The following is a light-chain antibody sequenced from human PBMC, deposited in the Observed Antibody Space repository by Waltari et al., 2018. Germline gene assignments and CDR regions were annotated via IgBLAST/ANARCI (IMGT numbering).Light chain of an antibody. V-gene: IGLV2-8*01. CDR2: GVT. CDR1: SSDVGRYDY. Sequence: QSALTQPPSASGSPGQSVTISCTGTSSDVGRYDYVSWYQHHPGKAPKLLIYGVTKRPSGGPDRFSGSKSGNTASLTIHGLQTDDEAHYYCSSYAGTNNLLFGGGTKVTVL. J-gene: IGLJ2*01. CDR3: SSYAGTNNLL.